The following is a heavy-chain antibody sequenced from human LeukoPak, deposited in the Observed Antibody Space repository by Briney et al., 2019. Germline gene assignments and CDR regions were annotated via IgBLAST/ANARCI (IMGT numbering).Heavy chain of an antibody. D-gene: IGHD2-2*01. CDR1: GYTLTELS. CDR2: FDPEDGET. J-gene: IGHJ6*02. Sequence: ASVNVSCKASGYTLTELSMHWVRQAPGKGLEWMGGFDPEDGETIYAQKFQGIVTMTEDTSTDTAYMELSSLRSEDTVVYYCATDQLVVVPAAYYYYGMDVWGQGTTVTVS. V-gene: IGHV1-24*01. CDR3: ATDQLVVVPAAYYYYGMDV.